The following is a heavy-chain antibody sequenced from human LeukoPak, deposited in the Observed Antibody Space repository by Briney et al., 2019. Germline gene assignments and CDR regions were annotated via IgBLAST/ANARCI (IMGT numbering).Heavy chain of an antibody. Sequence: ASVKVSCKASGYTFTSYGISWVRQAPGQGLEWMGWISAYNGNANYAQKFQGRVTMTRNTSISTAYTELSRLRSDDTAVYYCARSFAYSSSSNYYGMDVWGQGTTVTVSS. CDR3: ARSFAYSSSSNYYGMDV. CDR1: GYTFTSYG. V-gene: IGHV1-18*01. CDR2: ISAYNGNA. J-gene: IGHJ6*02. D-gene: IGHD6-13*01.